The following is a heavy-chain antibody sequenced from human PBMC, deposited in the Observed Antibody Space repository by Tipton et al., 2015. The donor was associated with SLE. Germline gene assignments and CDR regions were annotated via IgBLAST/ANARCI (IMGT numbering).Heavy chain of an antibody. J-gene: IGHJ6*03. CDR2: INHSGST. Sequence: LRLSCTVSGGSISSGGYYWSWIRQPPGKGLEWIGEINHSGSTNYNPSLKSRVTISVDTSKNQFSLKLSSVTAADTAVYYCARGRGAAAPIDYYYMDVWGKGTTVTVSS. V-gene: IGHV4-39*07. CDR3: ARGRGAAAPIDYYYMDV. D-gene: IGHD6-13*01. CDR1: GGSISSGGYY.